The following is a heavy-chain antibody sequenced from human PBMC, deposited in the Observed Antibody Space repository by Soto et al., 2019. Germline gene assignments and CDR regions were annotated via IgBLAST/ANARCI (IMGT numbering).Heavy chain of an antibody. Sequence: LSETLSLTCTVSGASLSSISYYWGWIRQPPGKGLEWIGEINHTGGTHYNPSLKSRVTMSVDTSKNQFSLRLSSVTAADTAIYYCATRITVFGLLIPPFDPWGQGTQVTVSS. J-gene: IGHJ5*02. V-gene: IGHV4-39*07. CDR3: ATRITVFGLLIPPFDP. CDR2: INHTGGT. D-gene: IGHD3-3*01. CDR1: GASLSSISYY.